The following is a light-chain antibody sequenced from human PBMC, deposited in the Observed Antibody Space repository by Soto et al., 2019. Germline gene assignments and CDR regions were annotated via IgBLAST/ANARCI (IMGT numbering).Light chain of an antibody. CDR3: SSYTSSNTLLYV. CDR1: SSDVGGYNY. Sequence: QSALTQPASVSGSPGQSITISCTGTSSDVGGYNYVSWYQQHPGKAPKLMIYEVSNRPSGVSNRFSGSKSGNTASLTISGLQAEDEADYYCSSYTSSNTLLYVFGTGT. V-gene: IGLV2-14*01. CDR2: EVS. J-gene: IGLJ1*01.